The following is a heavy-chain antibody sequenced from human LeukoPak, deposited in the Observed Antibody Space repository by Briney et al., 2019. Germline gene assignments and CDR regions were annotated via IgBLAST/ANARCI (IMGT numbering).Heavy chain of an antibody. D-gene: IGHD3-3*01. Sequence: PSETLSLTCTVSGGSISSYYWSWMRQPPGRGLECIGYIYYSGSTNHNPSLQSRVTISVDTSKNQFSLKLNSVTAADTAVYYCARGGVPGGFYGSFDYWGQGTLVSVSS. CDR3: ARGGVPGGFYGSFDY. CDR1: GGSISSYY. CDR2: IYYSGST. V-gene: IGHV4-59*01. J-gene: IGHJ4*02.